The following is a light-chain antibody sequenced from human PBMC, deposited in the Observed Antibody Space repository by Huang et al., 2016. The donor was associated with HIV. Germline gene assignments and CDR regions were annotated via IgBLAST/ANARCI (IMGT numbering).Light chain of an antibody. CDR2: RAS. V-gene: IGKV3-15*01. Sequence: EVVMTQSPNTLSVSPGERATLSCRASQIIGSNLAWYQQKPGQAPRLLIYRASARAAGVPARFSGSGSGTEFTLTISSLQSEDFAIYYCQQYNNWPPLTFGGGTKVEI. J-gene: IGKJ4*01. CDR1: QIIGSN. CDR3: QQYNNWPPLT.